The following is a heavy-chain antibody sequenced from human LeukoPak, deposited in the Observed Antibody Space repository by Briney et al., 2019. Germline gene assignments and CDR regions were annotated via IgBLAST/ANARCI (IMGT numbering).Heavy chain of an antibody. Sequence: GGTLRLSCAASGFTFSSYGMHWGRQAPGKGLEWVAFIRYDGSNKYYADSVKGRFTISRDNSKNTLYLQMNSLRAEDTAVYYCAKAPYYDILTGLDYWGQGTLVTVSS. CDR2: IRYDGSNK. CDR1: GFTFSSYG. J-gene: IGHJ4*02. V-gene: IGHV3-30*02. CDR3: AKAPYYDILTGLDY. D-gene: IGHD3-9*01.